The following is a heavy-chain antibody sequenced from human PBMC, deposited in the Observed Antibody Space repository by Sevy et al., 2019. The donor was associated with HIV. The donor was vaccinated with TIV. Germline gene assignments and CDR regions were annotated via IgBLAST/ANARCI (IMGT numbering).Heavy chain of an antibody. Sequence: GGSLRLSCAASGFTFSSYGMHWVRQAPGKGLEWVAVISYDGTSKYYADSVKGRFTISRDNSKNTLYLQMNSLRAEDTAVYYCAKDPGSGAGYFDYWGQGTLATVSS. V-gene: IGHV3-30*18. CDR2: ISYDGTSK. CDR1: GFTFSSYG. CDR3: AKDPGSGAGYFDY. D-gene: IGHD2-8*02. J-gene: IGHJ4*02.